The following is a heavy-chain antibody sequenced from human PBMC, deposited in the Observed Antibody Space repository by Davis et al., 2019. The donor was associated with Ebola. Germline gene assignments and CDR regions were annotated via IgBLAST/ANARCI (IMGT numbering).Heavy chain of an antibody. Sequence: PGGSLRLSCAASGFTFGDYAMHWVRQAPGKGLEWVSLISWDGRSTAYADSVRDRSSISRDNSRNFLYLQMNGLRAEDTALYYCTAYDSTFRNYWGQGTLVTVSS. J-gene: IGHJ4*02. CDR2: ISWDGRST. CDR3: TAYDSTFRNY. CDR1: GFTFGDYA. V-gene: IGHV3-43D*03. D-gene: IGHD3-22*01.